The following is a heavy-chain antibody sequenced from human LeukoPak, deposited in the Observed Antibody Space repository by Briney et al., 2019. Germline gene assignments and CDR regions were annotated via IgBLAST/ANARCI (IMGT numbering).Heavy chain of an antibody. CDR3: ARDKHGDIVATVPGAADY. CDR2: ISWNSGSI. J-gene: IGHJ4*02. D-gene: IGHD5-12*01. CDR1: GFTFDDYA. Sequence: GRSLRLSCAASGFTFDDYAMHWVRQAPGKGLEWVSGISWNSGSIGYADSVKGRFTISRDNAKNSLYLQMNSLRAEDTAVYYCARDKHGDIVATVPGAADYWGQGTLVTVSS. V-gene: IGHV3-9*01.